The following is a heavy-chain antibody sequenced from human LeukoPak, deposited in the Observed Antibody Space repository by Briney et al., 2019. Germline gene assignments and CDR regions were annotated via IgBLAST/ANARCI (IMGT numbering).Heavy chain of an antibody. Sequence: ASVKVSCKASGYTFTDYYMHWVRQAPGQGLEWMGRINPNSGGTNYAQKFQGRVTMTRDTSISTAYMELSRLRSDDTAVYYCARDGPRAAYGMDVWGQGTTVTVSS. J-gene: IGHJ6*02. CDR2: INPNSGGT. CDR3: ARDGPRAAYGMDV. CDR1: GYTFTDYY. V-gene: IGHV1-2*06.